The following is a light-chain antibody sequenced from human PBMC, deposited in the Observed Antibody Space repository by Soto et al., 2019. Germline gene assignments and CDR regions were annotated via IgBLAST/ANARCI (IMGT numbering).Light chain of an antibody. Sequence: QSLLTQPRSLSVSPGQSVTISCTGTSSDVGGYDHVSWYQQQHPGKAPKLMIFDVTKRPSGVPDRFSGSKSGNTASLSISGLQAEDEADYYCYSYAGSSYVFGTGTKVTVL. V-gene: IGLV2-11*01. CDR3: YSYAGSSYV. CDR2: DVT. J-gene: IGLJ1*01. CDR1: SSDVGGYDH.